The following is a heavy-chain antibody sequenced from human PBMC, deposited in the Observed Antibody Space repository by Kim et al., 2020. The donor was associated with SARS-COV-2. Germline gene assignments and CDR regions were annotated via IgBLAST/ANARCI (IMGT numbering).Heavy chain of an antibody. CDR2: IYYSGST. J-gene: IGHJ3*02. Sequence: SETLSLTCTVSGGSISSYYWSWIRQPPGKGLEWIGYIYYSGSTNYNPSLKSRVTISVDTSKNQFSLKLSSVTAADTAVYYCARRRFAMVRGVTDHDAFDIWGQGTMVTVSS. CDR1: GGSISSYY. CDR3: ARRRFAMVRGVTDHDAFDI. D-gene: IGHD3-10*01. V-gene: IGHV4-59*13.